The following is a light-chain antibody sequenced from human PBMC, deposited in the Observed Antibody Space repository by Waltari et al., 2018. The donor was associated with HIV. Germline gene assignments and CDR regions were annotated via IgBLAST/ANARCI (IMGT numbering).Light chain of an antibody. V-gene: IGKV3-15*01. CDR2: GAS. CDR1: QSVNNN. J-gene: IGKJ1*01. Sequence: EIVMTQSPATLSVSPGERATLSCRASQSVNNNLAWYQQNPGQAPRLLIYGASTRATGIPARFSGSGSGTEFTLTISSLQSEDFTVYYCQQYNKWPPWTFGQGTKVEIK. CDR3: QQYNKWPPWT.